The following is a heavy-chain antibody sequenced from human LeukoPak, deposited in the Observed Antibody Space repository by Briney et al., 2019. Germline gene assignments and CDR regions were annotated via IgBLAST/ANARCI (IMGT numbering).Heavy chain of an antibody. D-gene: IGHD2-21*01. CDR2: ISGSGGST. J-gene: IGHJ4*02. V-gene: IGHV3-23*01. CDR1: GFTFSSYA. CDR3: AKFLPTHIVVANYYFDY. Sequence: GGSLSLSCAASGFTFSSYAMSWDRQAPGKGLEWVSAISGSGGSTYYADSVKGRCTISRDNSKNTLYLQMNRLRAEDTAVYYCAKFLPTHIVVANYYFDYWGQGTLVTVSS.